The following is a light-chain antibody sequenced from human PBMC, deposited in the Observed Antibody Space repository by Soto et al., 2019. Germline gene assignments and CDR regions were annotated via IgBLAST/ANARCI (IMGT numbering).Light chain of an antibody. CDR1: QSVSSSY. Sequence: ELVLTQSQGTLSLSPGERATLSWRASQSVSSSYLAWYQQKPGQAPRLLIYGASSRATGIPDGFSGSGSGTDFTLTISRLEPDDFAVYYCQQYSSSPFTVGGGTKVDSK. CDR3: QQYSSSPFT. V-gene: IGKV3-20*01. J-gene: IGKJ4*01. CDR2: GAS.